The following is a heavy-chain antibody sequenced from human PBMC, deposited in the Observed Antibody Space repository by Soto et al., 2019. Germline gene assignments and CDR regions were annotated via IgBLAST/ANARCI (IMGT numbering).Heavy chain of an antibody. Sequence: SETLSLTCTVSGGSISSYYWSWIRQPPGKGPEWIGYIYYSGSTNYNPSLKSRVTISVDTSKNQFSLKLSSVTAADTAVYYCARVKVFGVVHYYYYMDVWGKGTTVTVSS. V-gene: IGHV4-59*01. CDR2: IYYSGST. D-gene: IGHD3-3*01. CDR3: ARVKVFGVVHYYYYMDV. J-gene: IGHJ6*03. CDR1: GGSISSYY.